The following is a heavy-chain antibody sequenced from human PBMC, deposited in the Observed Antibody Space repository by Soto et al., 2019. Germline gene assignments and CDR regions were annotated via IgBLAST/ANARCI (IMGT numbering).Heavy chain of an antibody. Sequence: EVQLVESGGGLIQPGGSLRLSCAASGFTVSTKYMNWVRQAPGRGLEWVSVIYPGGNTYYTDSVKGRFTISRDSSRNTMFLQMKSLRAEDTALYYCAGETYYYGSGNYGWFDPRGQGTLVTVSS. CDR1: GFTVSTKY. V-gene: IGHV3-53*01. J-gene: IGHJ5*02. CDR2: IYPGGNT. CDR3: AGETYYYGSGNYGWFDP. D-gene: IGHD3-10*01.